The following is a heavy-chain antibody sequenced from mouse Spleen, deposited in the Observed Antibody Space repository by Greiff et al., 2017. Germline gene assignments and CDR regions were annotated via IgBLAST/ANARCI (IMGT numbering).Heavy chain of an antibody. CDR1: GFTFSSYA. V-gene: IGHV5-9*01. CDR3: ARQDRYLDY. J-gene: IGHJ2*01. D-gene: IGHD2-14*01. Sequence: EVMLVESGGGLVKLGGSLKLSCAASGFTFSSYAMSWVRQTPEKRLEWVATISSGGGNTYYPDSVKGRFTISRDNAKNTLYLQMSSLKSEDTAMYYCARQDRYLDYWGQGTTLTVSS. CDR2: ISSGGGNT.